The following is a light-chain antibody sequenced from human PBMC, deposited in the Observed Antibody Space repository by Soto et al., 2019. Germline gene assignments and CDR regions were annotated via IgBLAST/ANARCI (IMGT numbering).Light chain of an antibody. J-gene: IGKJ2*01. CDR1: QSVSSSY. CDR2: GAS. Sequence: EIVLTQSPGTLSLSPGERATLSCRASQSVSSSYLAWYQQKPGQAPSLLIYGASSRATGITDRCSGSGSGTDFTLTISRREPEDFAVYYCQQYGSAPRYTFGQGTKLEIK. CDR3: QQYGSAPRYT. V-gene: IGKV3-20*01.